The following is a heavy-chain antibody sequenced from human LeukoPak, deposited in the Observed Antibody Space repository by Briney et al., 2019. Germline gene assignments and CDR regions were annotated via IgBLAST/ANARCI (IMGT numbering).Heavy chain of an antibody. V-gene: IGHV3-7*03. CDR2: INQDGSEK. Sequence: GGSLRLSCAASEFTFSGYWMNWVRQAPGKGPEWVANINQDGSEKHYVDSVKGRFTISRDNAKNSLFLQMNSLRAEDTAVYYCARATFGEWLLDYWGQGTLVTVSS. J-gene: IGHJ4*02. CDR1: EFTFSGYW. CDR3: ARATFGEWLLDY. D-gene: IGHD3-10*01.